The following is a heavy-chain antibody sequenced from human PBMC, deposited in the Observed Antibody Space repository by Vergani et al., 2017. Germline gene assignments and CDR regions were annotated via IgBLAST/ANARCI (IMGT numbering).Heavy chain of an antibody. Sequence: EVQLLESGGGLVQPGGSLRLSCAASGFTFSSFAMSWVRQAPGKALECVSAISGSGGSTYYADSGKGRFTISRDNSKNTLYLQMNSLRAEDTALYYCARDKSGSGWYPQFDYWGQGTLVTVSS. CDR2: ISGSGGST. V-gene: IGHV3-23*01. CDR1: GFTFSSFA. D-gene: IGHD6-19*01. J-gene: IGHJ4*02. CDR3: ARDKSGSGWYPQFDY.